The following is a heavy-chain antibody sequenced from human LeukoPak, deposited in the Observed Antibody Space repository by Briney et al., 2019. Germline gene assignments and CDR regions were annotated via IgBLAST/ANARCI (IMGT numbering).Heavy chain of an antibody. CDR3: ATIKRGNIFGYFDF. CDR2: MLETVTT. J-gene: IGHJ4*02. CDR1: GASMNTHY. Sequence: PSETRSLTCAVSGASMNTHYWSWIRHPPGKGLEWIGYMLETVTTMDNPSLKSRFTLSADTSKNQFSLRLTSVTAADTAVYYCATIKRGNIFGYFDFWGQGIPVTVSS. V-gene: IGHV4-59*11. D-gene: IGHD5-18*01.